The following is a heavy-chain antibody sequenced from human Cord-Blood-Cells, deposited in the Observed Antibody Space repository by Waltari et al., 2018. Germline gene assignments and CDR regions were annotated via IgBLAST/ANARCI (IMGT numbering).Heavy chain of an antibody. CDR2: IYPGDSDT. D-gene: IGHD3-22*01. CDR1: GYSFTSYW. V-gene: IGHV5-51*01. J-gene: IGHJ3*02. CDR3: ARAHNYYDSSGYSWDAFDI. Sequence: EVQLVQSGAAVKTPGASLKISCKGSGYSFTSYWTSWARSVPGKGLEWMWIIYPGDSDTRYSPSVQGQVTISADKSISTAYLQWSSLKASDTAMYYCARAHNYYDSSGYSWDAFDIWGQGTMVTVSS.